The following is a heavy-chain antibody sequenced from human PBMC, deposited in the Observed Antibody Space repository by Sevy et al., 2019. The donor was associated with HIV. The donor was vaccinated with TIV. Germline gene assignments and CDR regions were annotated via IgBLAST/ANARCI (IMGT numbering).Heavy chain of an antibody. Sequence: GGSLRLSCAASGFTFNRYWMHWVRQAPGKGPVWLARIDGDGSATTYTDSVKGRFTISRDNAQDTLYLQMYSLRTEDTAIYYCARIATGHTFGLPDFWGQGTLVTVSS. CDR3: ARIATGHTFGLPDF. D-gene: IGHD1-1*01. V-gene: IGHV3-74*01. J-gene: IGHJ4*02. CDR2: IDGDGSAT. CDR1: GFTFNRYW.